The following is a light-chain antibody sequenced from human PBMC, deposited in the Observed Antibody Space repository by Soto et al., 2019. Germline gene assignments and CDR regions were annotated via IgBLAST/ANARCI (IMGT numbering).Light chain of an antibody. CDR1: ALPKQY. CDR3: QSADSSGTYFYV. CDR2: KDS. V-gene: IGLV3-25*03. Sequence: SYELTQPPSVSVSPGQTARITCSGDALPKQYAYWYQQKPGQAPVLVIYKDSERPSGIPERFSGSSSGTTVTLTISGVQAEDVADYYCQSADSSGTYFYVFGTGTKVTVL. J-gene: IGLJ1*01.